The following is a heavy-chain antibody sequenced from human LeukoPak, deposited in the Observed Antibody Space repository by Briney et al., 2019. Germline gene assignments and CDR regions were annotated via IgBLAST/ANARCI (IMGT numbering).Heavy chain of an antibody. CDR2: IYYSGST. Sequence: SETLSLTCTVSGGSISSSSYYWGWIRQPPGKGLEWIGSIYYSGSTYYNPSLKSRVTISVDTSKNQFSLKLSSVTAADTAVYYCARGSSGYYLRGYYFDYWGQGTLVTVSS. J-gene: IGHJ4*02. V-gene: IGHV4-39*07. CDR1: GGSISSSSYY. D-gene: IGHD3-22*01. CDR3: ARGSSGYYLRGYYFDY.